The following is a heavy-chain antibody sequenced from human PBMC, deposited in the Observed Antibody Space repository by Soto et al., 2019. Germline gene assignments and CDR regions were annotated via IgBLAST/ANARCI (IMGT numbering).Heavy chain of an antibody. D-gene: IGHD5-12*01. CDR1: GGTFSTSS. CDR2: ILPIFGTA. CDR3: ARISIVATVGWFDP. V-gene: IGHV1-69*13. Sequence: SVKVSCKASGGTFSTSSMNWVRQAPEQGPEWMGNILPIFGTADYAQKFQGRVTITADESTSTAYMELSSLRSEDTAVYYCARISIVATVGWFDPWGQGTLVTVSS. J-gene: IGHJ5*02.